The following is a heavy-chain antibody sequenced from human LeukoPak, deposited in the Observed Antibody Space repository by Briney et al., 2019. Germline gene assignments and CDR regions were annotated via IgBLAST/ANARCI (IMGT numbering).Heavy chain of an antibody. J-gene: IGHJ4*02. CDR1: GFSFSTQR. D-gene: IGHD3-10*01. V-gene: IGHV3-74*01. Sequence: GGSLRLSCAASGFSFSTQRMHWVRQAPGKGLVWVSYINIDERITGYADSVKGRLTISRDNAKNTLFLQMSSLRVEDTAVYYCARGADHGGSYYPDWGQGTRVTVSS. CDR3: ARGADHGGSYYPD. CDR2: INIDERIT.